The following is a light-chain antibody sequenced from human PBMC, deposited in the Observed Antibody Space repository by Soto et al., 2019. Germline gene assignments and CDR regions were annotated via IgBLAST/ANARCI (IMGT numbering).Light chain of an antibody. CDR2: DAS. CDR1: QSIGRW. CDR3: QQYNSYPLT. V-gene: IGKV1-5*01. Sequence: DIQMTQSPSTLSASVGDTVTVTCRASQSIGRWLAWYQQKPGKAPKLLIFDASTLENGVPARFSGSRSGPEFSLTISSLQPDDFATYYCQQYNSYPLTFGGGTKVDI. J-gene: IGKJ4*01.